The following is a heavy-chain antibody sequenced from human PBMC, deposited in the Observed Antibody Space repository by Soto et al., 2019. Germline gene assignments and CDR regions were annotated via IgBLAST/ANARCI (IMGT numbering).Heavy chain of an antibody. Sequence: PSETLSLICAVYGGSFSGYYWSWIRQPPGKGLEWIGEINHSGSTNYNPSLKSRVTISVDTSKNQFSLKLSSVTAADTAVYYCARGRGPRFLEWLLIDYWGQGTLVTVSS. CDR3: ARGRGPRFLEWLLIDY. V-gene: IGHV4-34*01. CDR2: INHSGST. D-gene: IGHD3-3*01. J-gene: IGHJ4*02. CDR1: GGSFSGYY.